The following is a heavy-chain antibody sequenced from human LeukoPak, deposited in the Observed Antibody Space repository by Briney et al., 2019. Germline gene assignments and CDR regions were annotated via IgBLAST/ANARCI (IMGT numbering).Heavy chain of an antibody. D-gene: IGHD4-17*01. CDR1: GGSISSGSYY. V-gene: IGHV4-61*02. CDR2: VYTSGST. J-gene: IGHJ3*02. CDR3: ARYGPPRLRGVRGAFDI. Sequence: SQTLSLTCTVSGGSISSGSYYWSWIRQPAGKGLEWIGRVYTSGSTNYNPSLKSRVTISVDTSKNQFSLKLSSVTAADTAVYYCARYGPPRLRGVRGAFDIWGQGTMVTVSS.